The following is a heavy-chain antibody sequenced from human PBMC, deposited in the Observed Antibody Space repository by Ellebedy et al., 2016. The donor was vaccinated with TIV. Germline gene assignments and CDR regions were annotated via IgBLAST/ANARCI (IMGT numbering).Heavy chain of an antibody. Sequence: PGGSLRLSCAASGFAFSTYSMNWVRQAPGKGLEWVSSISSSGAYRYHADSMEGRFTIYRDNAKNSLYLQMTSLRADDTAVYYCAREKSGHKWNDGFDSWGQGTLVTVSS. D-gene: IGHD1-1*01. J-gene: IGHJ4*02. CDR2: ISSSGAYR. CDR1: GFAFSTYS. V-gene: IGHV3-21*01. CDR3: AREKSGHKWNDGFDS.